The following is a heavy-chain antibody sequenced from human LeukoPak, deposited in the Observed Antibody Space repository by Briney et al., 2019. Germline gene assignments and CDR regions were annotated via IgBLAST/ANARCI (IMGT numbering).Heavy chain of an antibody. CDR1: GITLSNYG. CDR3: AKRGVVIRVILVGFHKEAQYFDS. D-gene: IGHD3-22*01. CDR2: ISDSGGRT. J-gene: IGHJ4*02. Sequence: TGGSLRLSCAVSGITLSNYGMSWVGQTPGKGLEWVAGISDSGGRTNYADSVKGRFTISRDNPKNTLYLQMNSLRAEDTAVYFCAKRGVVIRVILVGFHKEAQYFDSWGQGALVTVSS. V-gene: IGHV3-23*01.